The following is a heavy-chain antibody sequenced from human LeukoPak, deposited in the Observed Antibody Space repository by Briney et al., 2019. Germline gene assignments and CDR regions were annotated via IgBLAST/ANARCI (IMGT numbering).Heavy chain of an antibody. Sequence: ASVKVSCKASGGTFSSYAISWVRQASGQGLEWMGGIIPIFGTANYAQKFQGRVTITTDESTSTAYMELSSLRSEDTAVYYCAGEVQLGRENWFDPWGQGTLVTVSS. J-gene: IGHJ5*02. CDR1: GGTFSSYA. D-gene: IGHD1-1*01. CDR2: IIPIFGTA. CDR3: AGEVQLGRENWFDP. V-gene: IGHV1-69*05.